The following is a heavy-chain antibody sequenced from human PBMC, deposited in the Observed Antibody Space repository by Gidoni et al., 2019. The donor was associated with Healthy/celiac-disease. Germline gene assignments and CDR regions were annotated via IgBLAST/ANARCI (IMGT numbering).Heavy chain of an antibody. CDR2: INHSGST. CDR1: GGSFSGYY. Sequence: QVQLQQWGAGLLKPSETLSLTCAVYGGSFSGYYWSWIRPPPGKGLEWIGEINHSGSTNYNPSLKSRVTISVDTSKNQFSLKLSSVTAADTAVYYCARISRITIFGVVPFDYWGQGTLVTVSS. CDR3: ARISRITIFGVVPFDY. D-gene: IGHD3-3*01. V-gene: IGHV4-34*01. J-gene: IGHJ4*02.